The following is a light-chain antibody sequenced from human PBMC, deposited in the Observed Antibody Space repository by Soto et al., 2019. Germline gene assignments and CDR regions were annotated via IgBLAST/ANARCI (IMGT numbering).Light chain of an antibody. J-gene: IGKJ1*01. CDR3: QQYSTLWT. CDR1: RTLTRW. CDR2: ETS. V-gene: IGKV1-5*03. Sequence: LQISHPPSTPSPPAAATVTIYSRATRTLTRWLAWYQQKPGKVPELLIYETSILQSGVPSRFSAGGSGTDFTLTISGLQPDDIATYYCQQYSTLWTFGQGTRVELK.